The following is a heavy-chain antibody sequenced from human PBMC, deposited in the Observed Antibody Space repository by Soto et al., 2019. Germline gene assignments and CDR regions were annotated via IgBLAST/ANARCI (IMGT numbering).Heavy chain of an antibody. CDR2: IYYSGST. D-gene: IGHD1-26*01. V-gene: IGHV4-30-4*01. J-gene: IGHJ3*02. CDR3: ARGSVGATEGHAFDI. Sequence: PSETLSLTCTVSGGYIRSGGYYWSWIRQPPGKGLEWIGYIYYSGSTYYNPSLKSRVTISVDTSKNQFSLKLSSVTAADTAVYYCARGSVGATEGHAFDIWGQGTMVTVSS. CDR1: GGYIRSGGYY.